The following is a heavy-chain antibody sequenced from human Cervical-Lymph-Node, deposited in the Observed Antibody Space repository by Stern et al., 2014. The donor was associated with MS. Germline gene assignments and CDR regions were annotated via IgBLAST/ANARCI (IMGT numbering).Heavy chain of an antibody. V-gene: IGHV4-30-2*01. CDR3: AGEPYANNWLDP. J-gene: IGHJ5*02. Sequence: QVQLVESGSGLVKPSQTLSLTCTVSGDSISRGGYFWNWIRQPPGKGLEWIGYIYHTGSPYYSPSLKSRVTILLDRSKNQFSLRLTSVTAADTAFYFCAGEPYANNWLDPWGQGMLVTVAS. CDR2: IYHTGSP. CDR1: GDSISRGGYF. D-gene: IGHD4-17*01.